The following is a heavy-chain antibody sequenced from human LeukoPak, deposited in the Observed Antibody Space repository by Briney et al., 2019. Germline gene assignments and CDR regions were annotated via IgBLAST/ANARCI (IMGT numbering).Heavy chain of an antibody. V-gene: IGHV4-59*01. CDR2: IYYSGST. CDR3: ARGVSIAAAVNWFDP. Sequence: PSETLSLTCTVSGGSISSYYWSWTRQPPGKGLEWIGYIYYSGSTNYNPSLKSRVTISVDTSKNQFSLKLSSVTAADTAVYYCARGVSIAAAVNWFDPWGQGTLVTVSS. CDR1: GGSISSYY. D-gene: IGHD6-13*01. J-gene: IGHJ5*02.